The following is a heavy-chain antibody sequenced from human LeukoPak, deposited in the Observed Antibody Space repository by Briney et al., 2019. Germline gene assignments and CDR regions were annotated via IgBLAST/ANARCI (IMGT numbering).Heavy chain of an antibody. CDR1: GFTFSSYA. Sequence: GGSLRLSCAASGFTFSSYAMHWVRQAPGKGLEYVSAISSNGGSTYYANSVKGRFTISRDNSKNTLYLQMGSLRAEDMAVYYCARGSYSVRGDAFDIWGQGTMVTVSS. CDR3: ARGSYSVRGDAFDI. D-gene: IGHD1-26*01. V-gene: IGHV3-64*01. J-gene: IGHJ3*02. CDR2: ISSNGGST.